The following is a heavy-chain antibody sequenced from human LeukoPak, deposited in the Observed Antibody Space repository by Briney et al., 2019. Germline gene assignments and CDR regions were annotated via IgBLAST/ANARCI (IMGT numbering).Heavy chain of an antibody. D-gene: IGHD6-13*01. J-gene: IGHJ4*02. Sequence: SETLSLTCTVSGASVSSGGYYWGWIRQPPGKGLEWIGYIYYSGSTNYNPSLKSRVTISVDTSKNQFSLKLSSVTAADTAVYYCASSIAAAGMTLDFDYWGQGTLVTVSS. CDR2: IYYSGST. V-gene: IGHV4-61*08. CDR1: GASVSSGGYY. CDR3: ASSIAAAGMTLDFDY.